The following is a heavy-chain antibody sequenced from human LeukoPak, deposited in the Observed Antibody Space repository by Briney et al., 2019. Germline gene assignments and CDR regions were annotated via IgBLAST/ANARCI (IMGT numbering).Heavy chain of an antibody. CDR2: IIPILGIA. CDR1: GGTFSSYA. J-gene: IGHJ4*02. V-gene: IGHV1-69*04. CDR3: ARDSGAVALFDY. Sequence: SVKVCCKASGGTFSSYAISWVRQAPGQGLEWMGRIIPILGIANYAQKFQGRVTITADKSTSTAYMELSSLRSEDTAVYYCARDSGAVALFDYWGQGTLVTVSS. D-gene: IGHD6-19*01.